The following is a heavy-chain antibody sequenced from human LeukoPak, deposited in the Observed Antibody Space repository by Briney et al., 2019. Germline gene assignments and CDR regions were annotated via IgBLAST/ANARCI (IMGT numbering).Heavy chain of an antibody. CDR1: GGSISSYY. CDR2: IYYSGST. J-gene: IGHJ6*02. Sequence: PSETLSLTCTVSGGSISSYYWSWIRQPPGKGLEWIGYIYYSGSTNYNPSLKSRVTMSVNTSKNQFSLKLSSVTAADTAVYYCARGYCSSTSCYPNYYYYYGMDVWGQGTTVIVSS. V-gene: IGHV4-59*01. D-gene: IGHD2-2*01. CDR3: ARGYCSSTSCYPNYYYYYGMDV.